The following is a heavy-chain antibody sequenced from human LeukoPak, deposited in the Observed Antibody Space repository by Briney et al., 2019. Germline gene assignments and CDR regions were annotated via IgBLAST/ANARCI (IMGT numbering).Heavy chain of an antibody. CDR2: ISYDGSNK. D-gene: IGHD3-10*01. CDR1: GFTFSSYG. V-gene: IGHV3-30*18. J-gene: IGHJ4*02. Sequence: PGGSLRLSCAASGFTFSSYGMHWVRQAPGKGLEWVAVISYDGSNKYYADSVKGRFTISRDKSKNTLYLQMNSLRAEDTAVYYCAKQLYGQGGSGSYSSGLDYWGQGTLVTVSS. CDR3: AKQLYGQGGSGSYSSGLDY.